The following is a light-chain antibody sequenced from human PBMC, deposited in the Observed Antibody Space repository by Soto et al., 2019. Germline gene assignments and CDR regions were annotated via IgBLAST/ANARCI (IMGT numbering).Light chain of an antibody. J-gene: IGLJ1*01. CDR2: GNS. CDR1: SFNIGAGYD. CDR3: QSYDSSLSGYV. V-gene: IGLV1-40*01. Sequence: QPVLTQPPSVSGAPGQRVTISCTGSSFNIGAGYDVHWYQQLPGTAPKLLIYGNSNRPSGVPDRFSDSKSGTSASLAITGLQAEDEADYYCQSYDSSLSGYVFGTGTKLTVL.